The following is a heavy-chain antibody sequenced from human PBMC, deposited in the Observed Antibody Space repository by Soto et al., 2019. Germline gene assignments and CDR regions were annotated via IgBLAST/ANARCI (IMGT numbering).Heavy chain of an antibody. CDR1: GYSFTSYW. V-gene: IGHV5-10-1*01. J-gene: IGHJ6*02. CDR2: IDPSDSYT. CDR3: AKESNPWFGEVIVPNYYYYGMDV. D-gene: IGHD3-10*01. Sequence: GESLKISCKGSGYSFTSYWISWVRQMPGKGLEWMGRIDPSDSYTNYSPSFQGHVTISADKSISTAYLQWSSLKASDTAMYYCAKESNPWFGEVIVPNYYYYGMDVWGQGTTVTVSS.